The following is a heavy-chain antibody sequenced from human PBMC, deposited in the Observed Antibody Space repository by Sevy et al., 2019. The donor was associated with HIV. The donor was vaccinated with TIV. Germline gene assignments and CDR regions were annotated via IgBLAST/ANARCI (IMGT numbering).Heavy chain of an antibody. D-gene: IGHD6-13*01. J-gene: IGHJ6*02. CDR3: ARRYSSSPPASMDV. Sequence: SETLSLTCAVSGYSISSGYYWGWIRQPPGKGLEWIGSIYHSGSTYYNPSLKSRVTISVDTSKNQFSLKLSSVTAADTAVYYCARRYSSSPPASMDVWGQGTTVSVSS. CDR2: IYHSGST. CDR1: GYSISSGYY. V-gene: IGHV4-38-2*01.